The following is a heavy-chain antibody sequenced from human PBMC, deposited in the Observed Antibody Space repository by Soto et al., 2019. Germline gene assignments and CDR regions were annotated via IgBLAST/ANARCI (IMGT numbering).Heavy chain of an antibody. CDR3: ARDRYYSDSSGYYSMNGAFDI. J-gene: IGHJ3*02. CDR1: GGSVSSGSYY. V-gene: IGHV4-61*01. Sequence: PSQTLSLTCPVSGGSVSSGSYYCSWLRQPPGKGLEWLGSISYSVSTNYNPSLKSRVTISVDTSKNQFSLKLSSVTAADTAVYYCARDRYYSDSSGYYSMNGAFDIWGQGTRVT. D-gene: IGHD3-22*01. CDR2: ISYSVST.